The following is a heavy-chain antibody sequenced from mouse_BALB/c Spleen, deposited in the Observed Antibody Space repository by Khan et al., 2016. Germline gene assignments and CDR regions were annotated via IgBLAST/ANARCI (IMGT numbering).Heavy chain of an antibody. V-gene: IGHV4-1*02. D-gene: IGHD1-1*01. CDR2: INPDSYTI. Sequence: EVKLLESGGGLVHPGGSLKLSCAASGFDFSRYWMSWVRQAPGKGLEWIGEINPDSYTINYTPSLKDKFIISRDNAKNTLYLQMSKVRSEDTALYYCASAGYYEYLAYWGQETLVTVSA. CDR3: ASAGYYEYLAY. CDR1: GFDFSRYW. J-gene: IGHJ3*01.